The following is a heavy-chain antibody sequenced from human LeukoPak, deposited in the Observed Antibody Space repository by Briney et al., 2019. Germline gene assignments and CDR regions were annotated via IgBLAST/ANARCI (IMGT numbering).Heavy chain of an antibody. D-gene: IGHD4-17*01. V-gene: IGHV3-21*01. Sequence: GGSLRLSCAASGFTFSDYTMNWVRQAPGKGLEWVSSISSGGTYKYYADSVKGRFTISRYNAQNSLYLQMNSLRAEDSSVYYCARPTTVTTISADAFDIWGQGTMVTVSS. CDR2: ISSGGTYK. CDR3: ARPTTVTTISADAFDI. J-gene: IGHJ3*02. CDR1: GFTFSDYT.